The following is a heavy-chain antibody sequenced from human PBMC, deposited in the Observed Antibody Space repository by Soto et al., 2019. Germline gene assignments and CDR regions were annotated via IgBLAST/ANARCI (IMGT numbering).Heavy chain of an antibody. J-gene: IGHJ4*02. CDR1: GGSISSSSYY. CDR2: IYYSGST. V-gene: IGHV4-39*01. CDR3: ARLTTRGEGYY. D-gene: IGHD3-10*01. Sequence: QLQLQESGPGLVKPSETLSLTCTVSGGSISSSSYYWGWIRQPPGKGLEWIGNIYYSGSTYYNPSLQTPVTISADTSNHQFFLKLTFVTAADTAVYCCARLTTRGEGYYWGQGTLVTVSS.